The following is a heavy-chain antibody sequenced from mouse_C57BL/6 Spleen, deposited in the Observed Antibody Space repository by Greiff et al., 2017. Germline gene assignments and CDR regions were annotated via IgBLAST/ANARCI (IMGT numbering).Heavy chain of an antibody. V-gene: IGHV14-4*01. Sequence: EVKLMESGAELVRPGASVKLSCTASGFNIKDDYMHWVKQRPEQGLEWIGWIDPENGDTEYASKFQGKATITADTSSNTAYLQLSSLTSEDTAVYYCTPYGSFAYWGQGTLVTVSA. J-gene: IGHJ3*01. CDR1: GFNIKDDY. CDR3: TPYGSFAY. CDR2: IDPENGDT. D-gene: IGHD2-2*01.